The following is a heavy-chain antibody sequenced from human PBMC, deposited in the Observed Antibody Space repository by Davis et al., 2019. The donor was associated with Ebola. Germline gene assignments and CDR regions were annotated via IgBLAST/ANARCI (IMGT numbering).Heavy chain of an antibody. D-gene: IGHD5-18*01. J-gene: IGHJ6*02. CDR3: ARGGYAGMDV. V-gene: IGHV1-8*02. CDR1: GGTFSSYV. CDR2: MNPNSGNT. Sequence: AASVKVSCKASGGTFSSYVINWVRQATGQGLEWMGWMNPNSGNTGYAQKFQGRVTMTRDTSTSTVYMELSSLRSEDTAVYYCARGGYAGMDVWGQGTTVTVSS.